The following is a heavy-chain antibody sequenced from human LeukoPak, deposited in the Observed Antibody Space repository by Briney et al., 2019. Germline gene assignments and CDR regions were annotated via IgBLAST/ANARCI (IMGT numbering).Heavy chain of an antibody. CDR3: ARGGYYGSGSYYTYWYFDL. V-gene: IGHV4-39*07. CDR1: GGSISSSSYY. CDR2: IYYSGST. Sequence: SETLSLTCTVSGGSISSSSYYWGWIRQPPWKGLEWIGSIYYSGSTYYNPSLKSRVTISVDTSKNQFSLQLNSVTPEDTAVYYCARGGYYGSGSYYTYWYFDLWGRGTLVTVSS. D-gene: IGHD3-10*01. J-gene: IGHJ2*01.